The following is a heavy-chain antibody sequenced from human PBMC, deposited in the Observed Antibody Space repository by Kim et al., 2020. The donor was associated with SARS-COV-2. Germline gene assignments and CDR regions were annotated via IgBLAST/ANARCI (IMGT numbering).Heavy chain of an antibody. CDR2: ISGSGGST. D-gene: IGHD4-17*01. Sequence: GGSLRLSCAASGFTFSSYAMSWVRQAPGKGLEWVSAISGSGGSTYYADSVKGRFTISRDNSKNTLYLQMNSLRAEDTAVYYCAKLVGYGDYFFNYFDYWGQGTLVTVSS. J-gene: IGHJ4*02. CDR1: GFTFSSYA. CDR3: AKLVGYGDYFFNYFDY. V-gene: IGHV3-23*01.